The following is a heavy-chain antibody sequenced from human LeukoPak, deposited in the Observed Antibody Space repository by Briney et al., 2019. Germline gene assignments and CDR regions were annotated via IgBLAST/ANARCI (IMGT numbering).Heavy chain of an antibody. D-gene: IGHD1-7*01. CDR1: GGSFCGYF. J-gene: IGHJ1*01. CDR2: INQSGRT. Sequence: PSETLSLTSALYGGSFCGYFSSGVRQPPGKGLERIGEINQSGRTTYNPSLKSRATISVDTSTNQFSLNLSSVTSADTALYYIARLKTGWRNFDYIQGWGEGTLVTVSS. V-gene: IGHV4-34*01. CDR3: ARLKTGWRNFDYIQG.